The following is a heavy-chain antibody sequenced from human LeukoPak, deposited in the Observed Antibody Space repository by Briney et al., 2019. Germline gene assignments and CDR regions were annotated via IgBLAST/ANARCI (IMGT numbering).Heavy chain of an antibody. CDR2: IYYSGST. Sequence: SETLSLTCTVSGGSISSSSTYYWGWIRQPPGKGLEWIGSIYYSGSTDYNPSLKSRVTISVDKSKNQFSLNLSSVTAADTAVYYCARYTYGYNDYWGQGILVTVSS. CDR1: GGSISSSSTYY. CDR3: ARYTYGYNDY. V-gene: IGHV4-39*07. J-gene: IGHJ4*02. D-gene: IGHD5-18*01.